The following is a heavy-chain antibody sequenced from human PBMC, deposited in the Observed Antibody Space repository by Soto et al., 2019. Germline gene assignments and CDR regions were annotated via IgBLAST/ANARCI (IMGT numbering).Heavy chain of an antibody. D-gene: IGHD3-3*01. J-gene: IGHJ4*02. Sequence: PSETLSLTCTVSCGSVSSGSYYWSWIRQPPGKGLEWIGYIYYSGSTNYNPSLKSRVTISVDTSKNQFSLKLSSVTAADTAVYYCAREVVRFLEWLPLYYFDYWGQGTLVTVSS. CDR2: IYYSGST. CDR1: CGSVSSGSYY. V-gene: IGHV4-61*01. CDR3: AREVVRFLEWLPLYYFDY.